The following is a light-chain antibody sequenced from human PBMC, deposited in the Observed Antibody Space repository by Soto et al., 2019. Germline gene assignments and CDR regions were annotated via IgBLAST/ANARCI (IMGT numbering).Light chain of an antibody. J-gene: IGLJ1*01. V-gene: IGLV2-23*02. Sequence: QSVLTQPASVSGSPGQSITISRTGTSSDVGSYNLVSWYQQHPGKAPKLMIYEVSQRPSGLSYRFSGSKSGNTASLTISRLQAEDEADYYCCSYAGSSTPYVFGTGTKVTVL. CDR2: EVS. CDR3: CSYAGSSTPYV. CDR1: SSDVGSYNL.